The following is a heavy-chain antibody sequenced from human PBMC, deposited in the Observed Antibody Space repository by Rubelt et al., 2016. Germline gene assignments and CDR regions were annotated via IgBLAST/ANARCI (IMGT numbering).Heavy chain of an antibody. V-gene: IGHV3-48*01. CDR3: ARVNYDFWSGYYSGTDY. CDR2: ISSSGSAI. J-gene: IGHJ4*02. D-gene: IGHD3-3*01. Sequence: VSGKGLEWVSHISSSGSAIHYGDSVKGRFPISRDNAKNSLYLQMNSLRAEDTAVYYCARVNYDFWSGYYSGTDYWGQGTLVTVSS.